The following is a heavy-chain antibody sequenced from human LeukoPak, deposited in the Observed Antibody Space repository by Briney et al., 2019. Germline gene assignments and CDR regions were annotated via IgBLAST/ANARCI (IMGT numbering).Heavy chain of an antibody. J-gene: IGHJ4*02. Sequence: GGSLRLSCAASGFTFDDYAMHWVRQAPGKGLEWVSGISWNSGSIGYADSVKGRLTISRDNAKNSLYLQMNSLRAEDTALYYCAKDSYGAPLILFDYWGQGTLVTVSS. V-gene: IGHV3-9*01. CDR1: GFTFDDYA. CDR3: AKDSYGAPLILFDY. D-gene: IGHD4-17*01. CDR2: ISWNSGSI.